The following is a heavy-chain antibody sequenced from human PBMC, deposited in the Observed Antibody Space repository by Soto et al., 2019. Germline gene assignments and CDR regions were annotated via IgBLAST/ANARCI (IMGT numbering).Heavy chain of an antibody. Sequence: GGSLRLSCEVSGFTFSMYSMSWVRQSPGKGLEWVAKIPQDGVDGHYADSVKGRFTISRDNGKNSLYLQLNNLRAEDTAVYYCARDHLILPAHDFFYGSDVWGRGATVTAP. J-gene: IGHJ6*02. CDR2: IPQDGVDG. D-gene: IGHD2-21*02. V-gene: IGHV3-7*03. CDR1: GFTFSMYS. CDR3: ARDHLILPAHDFFYGSDV.